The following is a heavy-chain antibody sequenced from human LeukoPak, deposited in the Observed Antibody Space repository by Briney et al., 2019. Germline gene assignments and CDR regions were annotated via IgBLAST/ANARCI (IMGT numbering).Heavy chain of an antibody. V-gene: IGHV3-21*01. CDR1: GFTFSSYS. Sequence: GGSLRLSCAASGFTFSSYSMNWVRQAPGKGLEWVSSISSSSSYIYYADSVKGRFTISRDNAKNSLYLQMNSLRAEDTAVYYCAKDRLPMVRGVDYWGQGTLVTVSS. CDR2: ISSSSSYI. CDR3: AKDRLPMVRGVDY. J-gene: IGHJ4*02. D-gene: IGHD3-10*01.